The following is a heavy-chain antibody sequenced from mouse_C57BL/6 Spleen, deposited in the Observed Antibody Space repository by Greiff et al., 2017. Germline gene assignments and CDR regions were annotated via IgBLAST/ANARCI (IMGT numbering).Heavy chain of an antibody. CDR2: IWSGGST. D-gene: IGHD1-1*01. V-gene: IGHV2-2*01. Sequence: VHLVESGPGLVQPSQSLSITCTVSGFSLTSYGVHWVRQSPGKGLEWLGVIWSGGSTDYNAAFISRLSISKDNSKSQVFFKMNSLQADDTAIYYCARDDGSSYWYFDVWGTGTTVTVSS. CDR3: ARDDGSSYWYFDV. J-gene: IGHJ1*03. CDR1: GFSLTSYG.